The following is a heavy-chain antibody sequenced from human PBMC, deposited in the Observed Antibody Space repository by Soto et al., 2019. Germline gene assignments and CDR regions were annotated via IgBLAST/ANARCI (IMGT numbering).Heavy chain of an antibody. CDR2: VNAGDGSA. D-gene: IGHD3-22*01. Sequence: QVQLVQSGAEVTEPGASVKVSCKTFGFTFTLHYIHWVRQAPGQGLEWLGMVNAGDGSATYAREFRDKVSMTWDTSTRTVYLDLNSLKSEDTAIYYCARERDSFDYWGQGTLVSVSP. J-gene: IGHJ4*02. CDR3: ARERDSFDY. CDR1: GFTFTLHY. V-gene: IGHV1-46*01.